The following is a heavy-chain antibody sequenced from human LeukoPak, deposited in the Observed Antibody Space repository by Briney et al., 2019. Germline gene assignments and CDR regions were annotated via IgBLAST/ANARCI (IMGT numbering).Heavy chain of an antibody. CDR2: VSYDGSNK. V-gene: IGHV3-30*18. J-gene: IGHJ3*02. Sequence: GRSLRLSCAASGFTFSSYGMHWVRQAPGKGLEWVAVVSYDGSNKYYADSVKGRFTISRDNSKNTLYLQMNSLRAEDTAVYYCAKGCKKYYYGSGSYCLDIWGQGTMVTVSA. CDR1: GFTFSSYG. D-gene: IGHD3-10*01. CDR3: AKGCKKYYYGSGSYCLDI.